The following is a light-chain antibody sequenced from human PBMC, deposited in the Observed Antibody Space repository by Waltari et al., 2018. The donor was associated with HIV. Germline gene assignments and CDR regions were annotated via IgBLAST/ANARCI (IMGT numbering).Light chain of an antibody. J-gene: IGLJ2*01. CDR3: AAWDDTLNGL. CDR2: SNN. Sequence: QSVLTQPPSASGTPGQNVTISCSGNTSNIGTNIVNWDQQFPGAAPKLPIYSNNQRPSGVPARFSGSKSGPSASLAISGLQSEDEADYFCAAWDDTLNGLFGGGTKLTVL. V-gene: IGLV1-44*01. CDR1: TSNIGTNI.